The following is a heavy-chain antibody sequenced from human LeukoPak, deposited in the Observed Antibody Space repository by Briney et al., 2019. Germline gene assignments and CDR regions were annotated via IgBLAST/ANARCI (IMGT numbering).Heavy chain of an antibody. CDR3: AYNRDFSLDN. Sequence: SGTLSLTCAVSGVPIASHSWWSWVRQPPGKGLEWIGEIYHTGGANYKPSLKSRVTMSVNTSNNHFSLKLTSVTAADTAVYFCAYNRDFSLDNWGQGTPVTVSS. D-gene: IGHD1-14*01. V-gene: IGHV4-4*02. CDR2: IYHTGGA. CDR1: GVPIASHSW. J-gene: IGHJ4*02.